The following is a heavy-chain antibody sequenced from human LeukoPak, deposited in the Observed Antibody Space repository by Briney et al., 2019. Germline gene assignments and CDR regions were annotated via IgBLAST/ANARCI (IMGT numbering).Heavy chain of an antibody. V-gene: IGHV1-2*06. Sequence: ASVKVSCKASGYTFTGYYMHWVRQAPGQGLEWMGRINPNSGGTNYAQKFQGRVTMTRDTSISTAYMELSRLRSDDTAVYYCARIQGPIAVAGMAYFDYWGQGTLVTVSS. CDR1: GYTFTGYY. CDR2: INPNSGGT. CDR3: ARIQGPIAVAGMAYFDY. D-gene: IGHD6-19*01. J-gene: IGHJ4*02.